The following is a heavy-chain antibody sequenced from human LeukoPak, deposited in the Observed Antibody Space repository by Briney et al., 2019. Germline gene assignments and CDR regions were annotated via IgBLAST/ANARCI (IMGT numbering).Heavy chain of an antibody. V-gene: IGHV1-18*01. J-gene: IGHJ4*02. CDR1: GYTFTNYG. D-gene: IGHD3-10*01. Sequence: ASVKVSCKASGYTFTNYGFSWVRQAPGQGLEWMGWITTYNGDTNYAQKLQGRVTMTTDTSTSTAYMELWSLGSDDTAVYYCARRMNSGSYYPSYYFDYWGQGTLVTVSS. CDR3: ARRMNSGSYYPSYYFDY. CDR2: ITTYNGDT.